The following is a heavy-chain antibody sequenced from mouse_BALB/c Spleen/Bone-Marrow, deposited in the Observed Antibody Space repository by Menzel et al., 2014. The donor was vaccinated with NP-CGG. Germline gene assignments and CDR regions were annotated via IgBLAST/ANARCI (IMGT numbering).Heavy chain of an antibody. J-gene: IGHJ2*01. CDR1: GYAFSTYW. Sequence: VQLQESGAELVRPGPSVKISCKSSGYAFSTYWINWVKQRPGQGLEWIGQIYPGDGDTDFNGKFKGKATLTADRSSNTAYMEFSSLTSEDSAVYFCARGGISVDYWGQGTTLTVSS. CDR3: ARGGISVDY. CDR2: IYPGDGDT. V-gene: IGHV1-80*01.